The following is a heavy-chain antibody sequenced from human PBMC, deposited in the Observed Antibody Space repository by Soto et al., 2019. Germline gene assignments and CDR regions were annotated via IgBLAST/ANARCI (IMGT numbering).Heavy chain of an antibody. CDR1: YY. CDR2: INHSGST. Sequence: YYWIGFRHPPEKGLEWIGEINHSGSTNYNPSLKSRVTISVDTSKNQFSLKLSSVTAADTAVYYCARFFYCYDDQRDLHSFPTRRSSDL. V-gene: IGHV4-34*01. D-gene: IGHD2-2*01. J-gene: IGHJ2*01. CDR3: ARFFYCYDDQRDLHSFPTRRSSDL.